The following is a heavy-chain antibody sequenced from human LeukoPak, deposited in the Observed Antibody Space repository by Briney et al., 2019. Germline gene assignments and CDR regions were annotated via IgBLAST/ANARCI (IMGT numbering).Heavy chain of an antibody. Sequence: SETLSLTCSISGGSISSTSYYWGWIRQPPGKGLEWIGTIYYSGSTYYHPSLKSRVTLSVDTSKNQFSLRLSSVTAADTAVNYCGRRRYIDVGGKGTTVTVSS. CDR1: GGSISSTSYY. V-gene: IGHV4-39*07. J-gene: IGHJ6*03. CDR2: IYYSGST. CDR3: GRRRYIDV.